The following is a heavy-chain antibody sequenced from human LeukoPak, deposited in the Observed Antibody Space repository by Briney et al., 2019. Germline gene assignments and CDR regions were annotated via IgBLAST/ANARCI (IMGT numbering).Heavy chain of an antibody. D-gene: IGHD2-2*01. V-gene: IGHV3-21*01. J-gene: IGHJ6*04. CDR3: ARDLGYCSSTSRYYYYYYGMDV. CDR1: GFTFSSYT. CDR2: ISSSGSYI. Sequence: PGGSLRLSCAASGFTFSSYTMNWVRQAPGKGLEWVSSISSSGSYIYYADSVKGRFTISRDNAKNSLYLQMSSLRAEDTAVYYCARDLGYCSSTSRYYYYYYGMDVWGKGTTVTVS.